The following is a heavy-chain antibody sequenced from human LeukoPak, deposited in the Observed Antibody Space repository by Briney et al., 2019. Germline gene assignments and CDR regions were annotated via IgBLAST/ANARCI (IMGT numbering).Heavy chain of an antibody. V-gene: IGHV3-7*01. Sequence: TGGSLRLSCAASGFTFSSYWMSWVRQAPGKGLEWVANIKQDGSEKYYVDSVKGRFTISRDNAKNSLYLEMNGLRADDMAVYFCARDLVGASYYWGQGTPVTVSS. CDR3: ARDLVGASYY. CDR2: IKQDGSEK. D-gene: IGHD1-26*01. J-gene: IGHJ4*02. CDR1: GFTFSSYW.